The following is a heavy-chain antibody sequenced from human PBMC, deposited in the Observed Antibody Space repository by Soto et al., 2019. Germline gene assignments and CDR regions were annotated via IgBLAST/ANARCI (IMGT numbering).Heavy chain of an antibody. Sequence: EVQLLESGGGLVQPGGSLRLSCAASGFTFSSYAMRWVRQAPGKGMEWVTAIGCSGGTTYSADSLKGRFTISRDTSKTTLYRKLNSLRVEATAVYYCWKFRGYGAGSYYSDYWGLGTLVSGSS. V-gene: IGHV3-23*01. CDR1: GFTFSSYA. D-gene: IGHD3-10*01. J-gene: IGHJ4*02. CDR3: WKFRGYGAGSYYSDY. CDR2: IGCSGGTT.